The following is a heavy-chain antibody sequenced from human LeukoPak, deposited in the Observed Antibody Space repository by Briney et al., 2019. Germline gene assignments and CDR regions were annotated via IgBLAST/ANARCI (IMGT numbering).Heavy chain of an antibody. J-gene: IGHJ4*02. CDR1: GFTVSSNY. CDR3: ARDQYSYAHAAH. D-gene: IGHD5-18*01. CDR2: IYSGGTT. Sequence: GGSLRLSCAASGFTVSSNYMSWVRQAPGKGLEWVSVIYSGGTTYYADSVKGRFTISRDNSKNTLHLQMNSLRAEDTAVYYCARDQYSYAHAAHWGQGTLVAVSS. V-gene: IGHV3-66*01.